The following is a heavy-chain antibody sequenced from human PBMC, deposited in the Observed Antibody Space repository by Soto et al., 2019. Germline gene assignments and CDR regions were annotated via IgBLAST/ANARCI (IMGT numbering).Heavy chain of an antibody. Sequence: QVQLEESGGGVVQPGRSLRLSCEASGFTFNTYSMHWVRQPPGKGLEWLAAIWYDGTQKYYADSVKGRVIISRDNSKKTLYVEMNSLRAEDTAVYYCARAGGTTVTGLWHFDSWGQGTLVTVSS. D-gene: IGHD4-17*01. CDR1: GFTFNTYS. J-gene: IGHJ4*02. V-gene: IGHV3-33*01. CDR2: IWYDGTQK. CDR3: ARAGGTTVTGLWHFDS.